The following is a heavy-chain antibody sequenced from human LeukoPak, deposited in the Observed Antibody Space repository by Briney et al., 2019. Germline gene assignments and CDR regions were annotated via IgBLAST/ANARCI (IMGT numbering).Heavy chain of an antibody. CDR2: IKQDGREK. J-gene: IGHJ6*02. CDR1: GCTFSSYW. Sequence: GGSLRLSCAASGCTFSSYWMSWVRQAPGKGLEWVANIKQDGREKYYVDSVKGRFTIYRDNAKNSLYLQMNRLRAEDTAVYYCARDRDSSGWYLYYYYGMDVWGQGTTVTVSS. V-gene: IGHV3-7*01. CDR3: ARDRDSSGWYLYYYYGMDV. D-gene: IGHD6-19*01.